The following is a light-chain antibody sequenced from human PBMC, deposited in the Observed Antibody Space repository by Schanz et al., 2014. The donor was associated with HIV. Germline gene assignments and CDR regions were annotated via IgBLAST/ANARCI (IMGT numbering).Light chain of an antibody. Sequence: ETVVTQSPATLSVSPGERVTLSCRASQSVAGRSAWFQQKPGQAPRLLIYSASTRVTGVPARFSGSGSGTEFTLTISSLQSEDFAVYYCQQYDNWPTWTFGQGTKVEIK. V-gene: IGKV3-15*01. CDR2: SAS. J-gene: IGKJ1*01. CDR1: QSVAGR. CDR3: QQYDNWPTWT.